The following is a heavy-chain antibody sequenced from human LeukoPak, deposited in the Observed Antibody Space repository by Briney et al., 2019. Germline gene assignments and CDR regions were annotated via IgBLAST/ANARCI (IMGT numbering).Heavy chain of an antibody. Sequence: EASVKVSCEASGYTFTGYYMHWVRQAPGQGLEWMGWINPNSGGTNYAQKFQGRVTMTRDTSISTAYMELSRLRSDDTAVYYCARAVGRELLFRYFDYWGQGTLVTVSS. V-gene: IGHV1-2*02. CDR3: ARAVGRELLFRYFDY. CDR1: GYTFTGYY. J-gene: IGHJ4*02. CDR2: INPNSGGT. D-gene: IGHD1-26*01.